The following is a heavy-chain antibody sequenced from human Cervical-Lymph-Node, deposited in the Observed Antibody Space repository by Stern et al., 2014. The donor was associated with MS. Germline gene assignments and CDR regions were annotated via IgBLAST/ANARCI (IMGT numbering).Heavy chain of an antibody. D-gene: IGHD6-6*01. J-gene: IGHJ4*02. CDR3: ARGYTTSSGRPDY. V-gene: IGHV4-59*08. CDR2: ISSSGGT. CDR1: GGSTSSYY. Sequence: QLQLQESGPGLVKPSETLSLTCTVSGGSTSSYYWSWIRQPPGKGLEWIGDISSSGGTKYNPSPKSRVTISLDTSKNPFPLNPSSVTAADTAVYYCARGYTTSSGRPDYWGQGTLVTVSS.